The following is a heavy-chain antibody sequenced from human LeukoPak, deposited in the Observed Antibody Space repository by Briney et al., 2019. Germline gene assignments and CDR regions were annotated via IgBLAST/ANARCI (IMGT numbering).Heavy chain of an antibody. J-gene: IGHJ4*02. V-gene: IGHV3-74*01. Sequence: GGSLRLSCAASGFTFSSYWMHWVRQAPGKGLVWVSHINSDGSSTNYADSVKGRFTISRDNAKDTVYLQMNSLRAEDTAVYYCATSRTFDYWGQGTLVTVSS. CDR3: ATSRTFDY. CDR1: GFTFSSYW. D-gene: IGHD2-8*01. CDR2: INSDGSST.